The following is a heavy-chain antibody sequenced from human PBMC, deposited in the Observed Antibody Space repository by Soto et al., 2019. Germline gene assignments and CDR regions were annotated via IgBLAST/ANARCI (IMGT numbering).Heavy chain of an antibody. J-gene: IGHJ4*02. D-gene: IGHD2-2*01. CDR1: GGKLSSYA. V-gene: IGHV1-69*13. CDR3: ARAVFRYCSSTSCYLGY. Sequence: SGNVSCKAYGGKLSSYAISWVLQAPGQGLEWMGGIIPIFGTANYAQKFQGRVTITADESTSTAYMELSSLRSEDTAVYYCARAVFRYCSSTSCYLGYWGQGTLLTVSS. CDR2: IIPIFGTA.